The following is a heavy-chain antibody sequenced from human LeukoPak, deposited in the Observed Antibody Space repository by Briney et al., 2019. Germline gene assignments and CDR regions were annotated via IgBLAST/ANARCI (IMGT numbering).Heavy chain of an antibody. D-gene: IGHD3-10*01. CDR1: GYTFTSYY. V-gene: IGHV1-46*01. CDR2: INPSGGST. CDR3: ARSYVLLWFGEFTGFDY. J-gene: IGHJ4*02. Sequence: ASVKVSCKASGYTFTSYYMHWVRQAPGQGLEWMGIINPSGGSTSYAQKFQGRVTMTRDMSTSTVYMELSSLRSEDTAVYYCARSYVLLWFGEFTGFDYWGQGTLVTVSS.